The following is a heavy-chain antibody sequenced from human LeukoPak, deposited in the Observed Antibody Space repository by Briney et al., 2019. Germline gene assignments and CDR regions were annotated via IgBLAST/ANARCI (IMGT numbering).Heavy chain of an antibody. D-gene: IGHD3-16*01. J-gene: IGHJ6*03. CDR1: GGSISSSSYY. CDR3: ARVADMRGSYYYYYMDV. V-gene: IGHV4-39*07. CDR2: IYYSGST. Sequence: SETLSPTCTVSGGSISSSSYYWGWIRQPPGKGLEWIGSIYYSGSTYYNPSLKSRVTISVDTSKNQFSLKLSSVTAADTAVYYCARVADMRGSYYYYYMDVWGKGTTVTVSS.